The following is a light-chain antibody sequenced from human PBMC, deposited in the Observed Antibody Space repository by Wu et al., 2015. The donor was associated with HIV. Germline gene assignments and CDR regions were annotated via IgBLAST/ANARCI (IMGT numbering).Light chain of an antibody. J-gene: IGKJ2*03. CDR2: GAS. CDR1: QDISSS. V-gene: IGKV1-9*01. Sequence: DVQLTQSPSFVSASVGDRVTISCRASQDISSSLAWYQQKPGKAPKLLIYGASALEPGVPSRFSGSGSGTEFTLTISSLQPDDFATYYCQQYNSFPYSFGQGTKLEIK. CDR3: QQYNSFPYS.